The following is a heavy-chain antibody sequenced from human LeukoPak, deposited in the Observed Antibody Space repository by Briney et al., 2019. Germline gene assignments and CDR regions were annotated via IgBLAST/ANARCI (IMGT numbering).Heavy chain of an antibody. CDR2: ISAYSGNT. V-gene: IGHV1-18*04. CDR1: GYTFTIYG. J-gene: IGHJ4*02. CDR3: ARDDSIVAANVYY. D-gene: IGHD1-26*01. Sequence: ASVKVSFKASGYTFTIYGISWVRQAPGQGLEWMGWISAYSGNTNYAQKLQGRVTITTDTSTSTAYMELRSLRPDDTAVYYCARDDSIVAANVYYWGQGALVTVSS.